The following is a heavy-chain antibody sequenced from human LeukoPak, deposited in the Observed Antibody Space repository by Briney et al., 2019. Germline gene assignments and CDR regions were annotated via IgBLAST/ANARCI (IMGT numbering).Heavy chain of an antibody. D-gene: IGHD3-9*01. CDR2: ISSSGSTI. J-gene: IGHJ4*02. CDR1: GFTFSSYE. Sequence: GGSLRLSCAASGFTFSSYEMSWVRQAPGKGLEWVSYISSSGSTIYYADSVKGRFTISRDNAKNSLYLQMNSLRAEDTAVYYCARTQYYDILTGYFDYWGQGTLVTVSS. CDR3: ARTQYYDILTGYFDY. V-gene: IGHV3-48*03.